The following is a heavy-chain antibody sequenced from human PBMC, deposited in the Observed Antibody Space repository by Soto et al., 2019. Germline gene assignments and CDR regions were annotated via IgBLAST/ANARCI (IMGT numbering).Heavy chain of an antibody. D-gene: IGHD3-3*01. CDR1: GGSISSSNW. CDR2: IYRSGST. J-gene: IGHJ4*02. V-gene: IGHV4-4*02. Sequence: SETLSLTCAVSGGSISSSNWWSWVRQPPGKGLEVIGEIYRSGSTNYNPSLKSRVTISVDKSKNQFSLKLSSVTAADTAVYYCASRYDFWSGYPYYFDYWGQGTLVTVSS. CDR3: ASRYDFWSGYPYYFDY.